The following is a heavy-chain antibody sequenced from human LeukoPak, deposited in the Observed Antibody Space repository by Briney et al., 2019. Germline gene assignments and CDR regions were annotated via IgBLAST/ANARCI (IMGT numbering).Heavy chain of an antibody. D-gene: IGHD3-10*01. CDR3: ARVYYGSGSYYPIDY. V-gene: IGHV4-39*07. J-gene: IGHJ4*02. CDR1: GGSISSSSYY. CDR2: IYYSGST. Sequence: SETLSLTCTISGGSISSSSYYWGWIRQPPGKGLEWIGSIYYSGSTYYNPSLKSRVTISVDTSKNQFSLKLSSVTAADTAVYYCARVYYGSGSYYPIDYWGQGTLVTVSS.